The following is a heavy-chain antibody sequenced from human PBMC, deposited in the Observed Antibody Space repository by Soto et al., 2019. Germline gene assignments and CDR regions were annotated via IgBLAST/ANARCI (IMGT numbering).Heavy chain of an antibody. D-gene: IGHD6-19*01. Sequence: VQLVESGGGLVKPGGSLRLSCAASGFTFSSYSMNWVRQAPGKGLEWVSSISSSSSYIYYADSVKGRFTISRDNANHSLYLKMNSLRAEDTAVYYCARERAEGIAVAGAPFDYWGQGTLVTVSS. CDR1: GFTFSSYS. V-gene: IGHV3-21*01. J-gene: IGHJ4*02. CDR2: ISSSSSYI. CDR3: ARERAEGIAVAGAPFDY.